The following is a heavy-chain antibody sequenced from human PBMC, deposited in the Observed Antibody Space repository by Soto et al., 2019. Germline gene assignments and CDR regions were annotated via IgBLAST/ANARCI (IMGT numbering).Heavy chain of an antibody. D-gene: IGHD6-19*01. V-gene: IGHV3-30*18. CDR1: GFTFSSYG. Sequence: HPWGSLLLACASSGFTFSSYGIHWVRQAPGKGLEWVAVISSDGNNKYYADSVKGRFTLSRDNSKNTLYLQMSSLRTDDTAVFYCAKDTANGWYTGIDHWGQGTLVTVSS. CDR3: AKDTANGWYTGIDH. CDR2: ISSDGNNK. J-gene: IGHJ4*02.